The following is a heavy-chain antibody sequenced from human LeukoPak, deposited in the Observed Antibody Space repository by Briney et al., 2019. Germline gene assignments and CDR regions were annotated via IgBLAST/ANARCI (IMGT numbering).Heavy chain of an antibody. CDR1: GFTFSSYG. CDR3: AKSPMAGIAAAGTDY. Sequence: GGSLRLSCAASGFTFSSYGMPWVRQAPGKGLEWVAVISYDGSNKYYADSVKGRFTISRDNSKNTLYLQMNSLRAEDTAVYYCAKSPMAGIAAAGTDYWGQGTLVTVSS. V-gene: IGHV3-30*18. CDR2: ISYDGSNK. J-gene: IGHJ4*02. D-gene: IGHD6-13*01.